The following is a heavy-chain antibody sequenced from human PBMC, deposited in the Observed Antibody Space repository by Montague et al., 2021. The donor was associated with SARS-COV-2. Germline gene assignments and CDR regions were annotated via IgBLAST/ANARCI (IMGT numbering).Heavy chain of an antibody. V-gene: IGHV4-59*01. Sequence: SETLSLTCTVSDGSISSYYWSWIRQPPGKGLEWIGYIYYSGSSNYNPSLKSRVTISIDTSKNQFSLNLNSVTAADGAVYYCASAGAYCSGGSCYYVYWGQGTLVTVSS. CDR1: DGSISSYY. J-gene: IGHJ4*02. CDR2: IYYSGSS. D-gene: IGHD2-15*01. CDR3: ASAGAYCSGGSCYYVY.